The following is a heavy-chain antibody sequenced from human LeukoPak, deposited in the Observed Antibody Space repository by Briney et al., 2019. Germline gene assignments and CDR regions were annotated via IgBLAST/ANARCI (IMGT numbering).Heavy chain of an antibody. CDR1: GYTLTELS. CDR3: ARDLVPTITNWFDP. Sequence: ASVKVSCKVSGYTLTELSMHWVRQAPGQGLEWMGWINPNSGSTTYAQKFQGRVTMTRDTSISTAYMELSRLRSDDTAVYYCARDLVPTITNWFDPWGQGTLVTVSS. V-gene: IGHV1-2*02. CDR2: INPNSGST. J-gene: IGHJ5*02. D-gene: IGHD5-12*01.